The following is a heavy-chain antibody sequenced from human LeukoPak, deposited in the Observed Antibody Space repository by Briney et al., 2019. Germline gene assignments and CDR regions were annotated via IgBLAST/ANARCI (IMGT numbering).Heavy chain of an antibody. D-gene: IGHD4-23*01. Sequence: PSVKVSCKASGYTFTGYYMHWVRQAPGQGLEWMGWINPNSGGTKYAQKFQGRVTMTRDTSISTAYMELSRLRSDDTAVYHCERHGGAVVMGGFDYWGQGTLVTVSS. CDR1: GYTFTGYY. V-gene: IGHV1-2*02. J-gene: IGHJ4*02. CDR2: INPNSGGT. CDR3: ERHGGAVVMGGFDY.